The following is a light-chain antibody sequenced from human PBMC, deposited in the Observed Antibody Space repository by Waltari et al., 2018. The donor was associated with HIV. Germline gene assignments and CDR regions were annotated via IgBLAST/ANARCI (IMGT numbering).Light chain of an antibody. CDR2: LGS. CDR1: QRLLHRNGYNY. Sequence: DIVMTQSPLSLPVAPGEPASISCRSSQRLLHRNGYNYLDWYLQKPGQSPQLLIYLGSNRASGVPDRFSGSGSGTDFTLKISRVEAEDVGVYYCMQALQTPQYTFGQGTKLEIK. CDR3: MQALQTPQYT. V-gene: IGKV2-28*01. J-gene: IGKJ2*01.